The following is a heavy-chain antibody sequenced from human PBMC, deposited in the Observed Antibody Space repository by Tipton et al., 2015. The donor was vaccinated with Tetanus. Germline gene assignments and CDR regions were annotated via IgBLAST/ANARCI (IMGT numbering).Heavy chain of an antibody. V-gene: IGHV3-48*02. CDR2: ISSSSSTI. CDR3: ARDVGYCSSTSCFLFDP. Sequence: SLRLSCAASGFTFSSYSMNWVRQAPGKGLEWVSYISSSSSTIYYADSVKGRFTISRDNAKNSLYLQMNSLRDEDTAVYYCARDVGYCSSTSCFLFDPWGQGTLVTVSS. CDR1: GFTFSSYS. D-gene: IGHD2-2*01. J-gene: IGHJ5*02.